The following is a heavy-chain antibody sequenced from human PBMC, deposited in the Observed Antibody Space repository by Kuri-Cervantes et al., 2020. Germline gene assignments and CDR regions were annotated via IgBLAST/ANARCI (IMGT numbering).Heavy chain of an antibody. CDR2: ISYDGSNK. J-gene: IGHJ4*02. CDR1: GFTFDDYA. Sequence: GGSLRLSCAASGFTFDDYAMHWVRQAPGKGLEWVAVISYDGSNKYYADSVKGRFTISRDNSKNTLYLQMNSLRAEDTAVYYCAKEGYYYDSSGYFDYWGQGTLVTVSS. CDR3: AKEGYYYDSSGYFDY. V-gene: IGHV3-30*18. D-gene: IGHD3-22*01.